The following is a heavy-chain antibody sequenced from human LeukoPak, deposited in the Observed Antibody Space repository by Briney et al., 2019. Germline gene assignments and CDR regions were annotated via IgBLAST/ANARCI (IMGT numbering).Heavy chain of an antibody. Sequence: ASVKVSCKASVYSFMDYYLHWMRQAHGQGLEWMGRINPNSGDTDYAQRFQDRVTMTTDTSINTGYMDLSRLTLDDTAVYFCGRPDCTASACYSLLAWGQGTLVTVSS. CDR3: GRPDCTASACYSLLA. V-gene: IGHV1-2*06. CDR1: VYSFMDYY. D-gene: IGHD2-21*02. CDR2: INPNSGDT. J-gene: IGHJ4*02.